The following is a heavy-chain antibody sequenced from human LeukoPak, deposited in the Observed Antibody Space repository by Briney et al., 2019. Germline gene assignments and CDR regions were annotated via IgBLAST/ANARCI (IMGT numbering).Heavy chain of an antibody. J-gene: IGHJ3*01. Sequence: GGSLRLSCAASGFTFSNAWMTWVRQAPGKGLEWVGLIKNKKDGGTTDYAAPVKGRFTISGDDSRNTVYLQMNSLKTDDTGVYYCAGSLTPGTFDVWGQGIMVNVSS. D-gene: IGHD4-23*01. CDR2: IKNKKDGGTT. CDR3: AGSLTPGTFDV. V-gene: IGHV3-15*01. CDR1: GFTFSNAW.